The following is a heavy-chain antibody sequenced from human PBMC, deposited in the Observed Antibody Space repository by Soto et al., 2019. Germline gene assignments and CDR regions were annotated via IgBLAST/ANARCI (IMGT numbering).Heavy chain of an antibody. V-gene: IGHV1-3*01. CDR1: GYTFTSYA. Sequence: ASVKVSCKASGYTFTSYAMHWVRQAPGQRLERMGWINAGNGNTKYSQKFQGRDTITRDTSASTAYMELSSLRSEDTAVYYCAVAGYSSSWYRDYYGMDVWGRGTTVTVSS. CDR3: AVAGYSSSWYRDYYGMDV. CDR2: INAGNGNT. D-gene: IGHD6-13*01. J-gene: IGHJ6*02.